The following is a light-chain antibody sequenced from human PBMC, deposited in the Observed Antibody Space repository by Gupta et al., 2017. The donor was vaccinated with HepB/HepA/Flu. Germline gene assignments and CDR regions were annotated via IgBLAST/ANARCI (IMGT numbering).Light chain of an antibody. Sequence: QSALTQPASVSGSPGQSITISCTGTSSNVGSYNLVSWYQQHPDKAPKLLIYEVSQWPSGVSNRFSGSKAGSTASLTISGLQAEDEADYYCCAYAGNSNVVFGGGTKLTGL. CDR2: EVS. J-gene: IGLJ2*01. CDR1: SSNVGSYNL. CDR3: CAYAGNSNVV. V-gene: IGLV2-23*02.